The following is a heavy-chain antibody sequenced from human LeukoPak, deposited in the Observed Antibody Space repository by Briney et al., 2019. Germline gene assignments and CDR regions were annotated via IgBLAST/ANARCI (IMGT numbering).Heavy chain of an antibody. CDR2: ISSSSSYI. CDR3: ARVRIAAMIVLNAFDI. CDR1: GFTFSSYS. V-gene: IGHV3-21*01. D-gene: IGHD3-22*01. Sequence: GGSLRLSCAASGFTFSSYSMNWVRQAPGKGLEWVSSISSSSSYIYYADSVKGRFTISRDNAKNSLYLQMNSLRAEDTAVYYCARVRIAAMIVLNAFDIWGQGTMVTVSS. J-gene: IGHJ3*02.